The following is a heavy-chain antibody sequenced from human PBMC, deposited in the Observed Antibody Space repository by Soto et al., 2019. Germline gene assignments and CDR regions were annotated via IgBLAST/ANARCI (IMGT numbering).Heavy chain of an antibody. J-gene: IGHJ4*02. Sequence: QVQLVESGGGMVQPGRSLRVSCAVSGFTFNNFALHWVRQVPGKGLQWVAVISSDGSASYYADSVKGRFTISRDNSKNTVYLQMNSLRPEDTAVYYWARRNGWVESEFDYWGQGTLVTVSS. CDR1: GFTFNNFA. CDR3: ARRNGWVESEFDY. V-gene: IGHV3-30-3*01. D-gene: IGHD6-19*01. CDR2: ISSDGSAS.